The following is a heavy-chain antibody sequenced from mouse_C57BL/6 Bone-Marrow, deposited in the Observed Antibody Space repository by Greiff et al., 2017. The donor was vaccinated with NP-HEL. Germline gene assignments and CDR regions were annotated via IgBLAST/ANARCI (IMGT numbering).Heavy chain of an antibody. CDR3: ARGFPYYFDY. J-gene: IGHJ2*01. CDR2: ISDGGSYT. V-gene: IGHV5-4*01. CDR1: GFTFSSYA. Sequence: EVQLVESGGGLVKPGGSLKLSCAASGFTFSSYAMSWVRQTPEKRLEWVATISDGGSYTYYPDNVKGRFTISRDNAKNNLYLQMSHLKSEDTAMYYCARGFPYYFDYWGQGTTLTVSS.